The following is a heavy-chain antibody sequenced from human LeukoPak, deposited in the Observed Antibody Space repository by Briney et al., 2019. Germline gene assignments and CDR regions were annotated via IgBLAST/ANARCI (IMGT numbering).Heavy chain of an antibody. CDR3: AKSVVVVPVLSRRGPFDY. Sequence: PGGSLRLSCAASGFTFSSYAMHWVRQAPGKGLEWVAFIRYDGSNKYYADSVKGRFTISRDNSKNTLYLQMNSLRAEDTAVYYCAKSVVVVPVLSRRGPFDYWGQGTLVTVSS. V-gene: IGHV3-30*02. CDR2: IRYDGSNK. CDR1: GFTFSSYA. D-gene: IGHD2-2*01. J-gene: IGHJ4*02.